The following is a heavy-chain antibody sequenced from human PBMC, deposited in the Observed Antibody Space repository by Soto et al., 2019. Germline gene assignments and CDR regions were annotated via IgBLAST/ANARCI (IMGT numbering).Heavy chain of an antibody. Sequence: PGGSLRLSCAASGFTFSSYEMNWVRQAPGKGLEWVSYISSSGSTIYYADSVKGRFTISRDNAKNSLYLQMNSLRAEDTAVYYCAREPYCSGGSCYSPLIYWGQGTLVTVSS. D-gene: IGHD2-15*01. V-gene: IGHV3-48*03. CDR2: ISSSGSTI. J-gene: IGHJ4*02. CDR3: AREPYCSGGSCYSPLIY. CDR1: GFTFSSYE.